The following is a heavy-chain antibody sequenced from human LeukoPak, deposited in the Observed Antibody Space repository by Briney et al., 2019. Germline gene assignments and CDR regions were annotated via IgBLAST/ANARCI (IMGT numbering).Heavy chain of an antibody. CDR3: ARSRIAAAGTRPTDAFDI. V-gene: IGHV4-4*07. CDR2: IYTSGST. D-gene: IGHD6-13*01. CDR1: GGSISRYY. J-gene: IGHJ3*02. Sequence: SDTLSLLCTVSGGSISRYYWSWIRQPGGKALEWIGRIYTSGSTKYNPSRKSRVTMSVDTSKNQFSLKLSSVTAADTAVYYCARSRIAAAGTRPTDAFDIWGQGTMVTVSS.